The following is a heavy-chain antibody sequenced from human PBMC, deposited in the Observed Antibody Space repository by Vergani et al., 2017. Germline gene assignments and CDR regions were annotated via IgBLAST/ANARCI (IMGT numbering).Heavy chain of an antibody. CDR3: SREYSSTSGRAFDF. V-gene: IGHV3-48*01. J-gene: IGHJ3*01. CDR1: GFDFSSYI. Sequence: EIQLVESGGGWVQPGGSLRLSCVVSGFDFSSYIMNWVRQAPGKGLEWVSFVSTGTKSQSYAESVKGRFTISSDSAKHALYLQMDSLEAEDTAVYDCSREYSSTSGRAFDFWGQGTKVTVSS. D-gene: IGHD2-2*01. CDR2: VSTGTKSQ.